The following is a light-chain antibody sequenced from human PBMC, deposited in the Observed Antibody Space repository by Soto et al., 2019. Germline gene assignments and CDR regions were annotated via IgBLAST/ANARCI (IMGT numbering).Light chain of an antibody. Sequence: QSVLTQPASVSGSPGQSITISCTGTSTDIGAHNYVSWYQHHPGKAPKLMLYEVSIRPSGVSDRFSGSKSGNTASLTISGLLSEDEADYYCSSYTRSNTWVFGGGTKLTVL. J-gene: IGLJ3*02. CDR3: SSYTRSNTWV. CDR2: EVS. CDR1: STDIGAHNY. V-gene: IGLV2-14*01.